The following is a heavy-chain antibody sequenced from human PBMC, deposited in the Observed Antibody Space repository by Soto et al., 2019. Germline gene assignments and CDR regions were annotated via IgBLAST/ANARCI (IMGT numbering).Heavy chain of an antibody. V-gene: IGHV1-69*12. Sequence: QVQLVQSGAEVKKPGSSVKVSCKASGGTFSSYAISWVRQPPGQGLEWMGGIIPIFGTANYAQELQGRGTITADESTSTAYKEPRILRSEDTGVDYCARDGAVAGILAPWFYPWGQGTLVTVSS. CDR2: IIPIFGTA. J-gene: IGHJ5*02. CDR3: ARDGAVAGILAPWFYP. D-gene: IGHD6-19*01. CDR1: GGTFSSYA.